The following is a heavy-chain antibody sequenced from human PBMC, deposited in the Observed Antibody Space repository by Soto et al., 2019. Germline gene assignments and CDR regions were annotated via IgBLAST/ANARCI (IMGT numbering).Heavy chain of an antibody. V-gene: IGHV3-15*07. J-gene: IGHJ4*01. CDR3: TTDVWTGRALDF. CDR2: IKGKPAAGTT. D-gene: IGHD2-21*01. CDR1: ALTLNNAW. Sequence: NPGGALRLSCAASALTLNNAWMNWVRKAPGKGIERVGLIKGKPAAGTTDYSAHVKGRFTISRDDSRNTVYLQMNSLKTEDTAMYYCTTDVWTGRALDFWGQGTLVT.